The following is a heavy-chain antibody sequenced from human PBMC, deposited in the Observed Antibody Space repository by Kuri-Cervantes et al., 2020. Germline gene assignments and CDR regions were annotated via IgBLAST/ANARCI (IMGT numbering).Heavy chain of an antibody. CDR3: ARDRYRGVRGVIYYYGMDV. CDR1: GGSISSGSYY. Sequence: SCTVSGGSISSGSYYWSWIRQPAGKGLEWIGRIYTSGSTNYNPSLKSRVTMSVDTSKNQFSLKLSSVTAADTAVYYCARDRYRGVRGVIYYYGMDVWGQGTTVTVSS. V-gene: IGHV4-61*02. D-gene: IGHD3-10*01. J-gene: IGHJ6*02. CDR2: IYTSGST.